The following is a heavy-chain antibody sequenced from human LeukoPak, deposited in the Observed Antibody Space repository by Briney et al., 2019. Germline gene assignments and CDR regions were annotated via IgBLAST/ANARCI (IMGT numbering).Heavy chain of an antibody. Sequence: PSETLSLTCAVYGGSFNGYYWSWIRQPPGKGLEWIGEINYSGGTNYLPFLKRPVNISVNTDKSLLPLKLSSLTAADTAVYYCARGGQYYDILAGYYSPSYFDYWGQGTLVTVSS. CDR1: GGSFNGYY. J-gene: IGHJ4*02. CDR3: ARGGQYYDILAGYYSPSYFDY. V-gene: IGHV4-34*01. D-gene: IGHD3-9*01. CDR2: INYSGGT.